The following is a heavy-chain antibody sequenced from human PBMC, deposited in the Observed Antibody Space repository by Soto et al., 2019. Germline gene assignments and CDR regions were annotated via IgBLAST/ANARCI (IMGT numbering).Heavy chain of an antibody. V-gene: IGHV3-23*01. CDR1: GFTFSSYA. J-gene: IGHJ4*02. CDR3: AKGRGYCSSTSCYVASDY. D-gene: IGHD2-2*01. CDR2: ISGSGGST. Sequence: GSLRLSCAASGFTFSSYAMSWVRQAPGKGLEWVAAISGSGGSTFYADPVKGRFTISRDNSKTTLYLQMNSLGAEDTAVFYCAKGRGYCSSTSCYVASDYWGQGTLVTVSS.